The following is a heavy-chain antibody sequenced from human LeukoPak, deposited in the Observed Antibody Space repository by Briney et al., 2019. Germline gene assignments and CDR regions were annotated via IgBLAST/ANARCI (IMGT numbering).Heavy chain of an antibody. J-gene: IGHJ4*02. D-gene: IGHD2-21*02. V-gene: IGHV1-18*01. CDR1: GYTFTSYG. CDR3: AKDELRVTQGRFDY. CDR2: ISAYNGNT. Sequence: GASVKVSCKASGYTFTSYGISWVRQAPGQGLEWMGWISAYNGNTNYAQKLQGRVTMTTDTSTSTAYMELRSLRAEDTAVYYCAKDELRVTQGRFDYWGQGTLVTVSS.